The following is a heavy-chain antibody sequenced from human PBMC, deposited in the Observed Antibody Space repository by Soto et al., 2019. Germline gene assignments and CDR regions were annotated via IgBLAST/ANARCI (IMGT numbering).Heavy chain of an antibody. CDR1: GFTFSSYS. J-gene: IGHJ6*02. CDR2: ISNSSSYI. Sequence: EVQLVESGGGLVKPGGSLRLSCAASGFTFSSYSMNWVRQAPGKGLEWVSSISNSSSYIYYADSVKGRFTISRDNDKNSLCLQMNSLRAEDTVVYYCARDGDCTNGVCYYYGMDVWGQGTTFTVSS. CDR3: ARDGDCTNGVCYYYGMDV. V-gene: IGHV3-21*01. D-gene: IGHD2-8*01.